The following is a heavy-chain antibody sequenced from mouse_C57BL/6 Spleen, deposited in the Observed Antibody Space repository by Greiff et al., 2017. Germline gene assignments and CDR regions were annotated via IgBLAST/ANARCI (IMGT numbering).Heavy chain of an antibody. D-gene: IGHD2-3*01. CDR3: SRQAAYDGYSYIDY. J-gene: IGHJ2*01. CDR1: GFTFSSYG. Sequence: EVQVVESGGDLVKPGGSLKLSCAASGFTFSSYGMSWVRQTPDKRLEWVATISSGGSYTYYPDSVKGRFTISRDNAKNTLYLQMSSLKSEYTDMYYCSRQAAYDGYSYIDYWGQGTTLTVSS. V-gene: IGHV5-6*01. CDR2: ISSGGSYT.